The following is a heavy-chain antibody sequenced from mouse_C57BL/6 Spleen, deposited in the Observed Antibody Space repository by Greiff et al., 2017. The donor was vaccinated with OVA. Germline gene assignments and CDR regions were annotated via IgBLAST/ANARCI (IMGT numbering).Heavy chain of an antibody. CDR3: AREGPPYDYDGAWFAY. Sequence: VQLQQSGAELAKPGASVKLSCKASGYTFTSYWMHWVKQRPGQGLEWIGYINPSSGYTKYNQKFKDKATLTADKSSSTAYMQLSSLTYEDSAVYYCAREGPPYDYDGAWFAYWGQGTLVTVSA. D-gene: IGHD2-4*01. CDR2: INPSSGYT. J-gene: IGHJ3*01. CDR1: GYTFTSYW. V-gene: IGHV1-7*01.